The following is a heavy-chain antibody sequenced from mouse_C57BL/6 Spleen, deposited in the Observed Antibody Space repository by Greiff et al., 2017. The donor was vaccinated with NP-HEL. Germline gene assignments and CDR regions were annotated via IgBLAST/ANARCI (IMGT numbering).Heavy chain of an antibody. CDR1: GYTFTSYW. CDR2: IYPGSGST. D-gene: IGHD2-4*01. J-gene: IGHJ3*01. CDR3: AREGKIYYDYDEGLAY. Sequence: QVQLQQPGAELVKPGASVKMSCKASGYTFTSYWITWVKQRPGQGLEWIGDIYPGSGSTNYNEKFKSKATLTVDTSSSTAYMQLSSLTSEDSAVYYWAREGKIYYDYDEGLAYWGQGTLVTVSA. V-gene: IGHV1-55*01.